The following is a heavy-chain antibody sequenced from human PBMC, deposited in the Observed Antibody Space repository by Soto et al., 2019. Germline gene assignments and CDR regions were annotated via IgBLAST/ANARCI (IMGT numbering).Heavy chain of an antibody. D-gene: IGHD2-2*01. J-gene: IGHJ3*02. CDR1: GYSFTSYW. Sequence: EVQLVQSGAEVKKPGESLKISCKGSGYSFTSYWIGWVRQMPGKGLEWMGIIYPGDSDTRYSPSFQGQVTISADKYISTAYLQWSSLKASDTAMYYCARYQGYCSSTSCYSFAFDIWGQGTMVTVSS. V-gene: IGHV5-51*03. CDR3: ARYQGYCSSTSCYSFAFDI. CDR2: IYPGDSDT.